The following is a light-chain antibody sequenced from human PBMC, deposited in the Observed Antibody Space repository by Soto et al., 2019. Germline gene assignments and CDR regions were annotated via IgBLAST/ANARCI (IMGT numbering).Light chain of an antibody. Sequence: EIVLTQSPATLSLPPGERATLSCRASQSISSHLAWYQQKPSQAPRLLIYGASNRATGIPARFSGRGSGTDFTLTISSLEPEDFAVYYCQQRINWPLTFGGGTKVEIK. CDR3: QQRINWPLT. CDR2: GAS. CDR1: QSISSH. J-gene: IGKJ4*01. V-gene: IGKV3-11*01.